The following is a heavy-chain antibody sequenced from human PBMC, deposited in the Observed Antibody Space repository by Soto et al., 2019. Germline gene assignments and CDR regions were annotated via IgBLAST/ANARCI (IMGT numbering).Heavy chain of an antibody. D-gene: IGHD3-10*01. Sequence: QVQLVESGGGLVKPGGSLRLSCAASGFTFSAYYMSWIRQAPGKGLEWVSYISNSDDTTYYADSVKGRFTISRDNAMNSLYLQMNSLRAEDTAVYYCARDALFSRSGKLDAFDIWGQGTMVTVSS. J-gene: IGHJ3*02. CDR3: ARDALFSRSGKLDAFDI. CDR1: GFTFSAYY. CDR2: ISNSDDTT. V-gene: IGHV3-11*01.